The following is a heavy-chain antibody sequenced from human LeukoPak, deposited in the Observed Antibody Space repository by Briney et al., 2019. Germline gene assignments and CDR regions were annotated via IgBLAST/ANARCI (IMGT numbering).Heavy chain of an antibody. D-gene: IGHD1-14*01. J-gene: IGHJ3*02. CDR1: GYTFTSYG. Sequence: ASVKVSCKASGYTFTSYGISWVRQAPGQGLEWMGWISAYNGNTNYAQKFQGRVTMTTDTSTTTAYMELRSLRSDDTAVYYCARDSDPPGAFDIWGQGTMVTVSS. CDR2: ISAYNGNT. CDR3: ARDSDPPGAFDI. V-gene: IGHV1-18*01.